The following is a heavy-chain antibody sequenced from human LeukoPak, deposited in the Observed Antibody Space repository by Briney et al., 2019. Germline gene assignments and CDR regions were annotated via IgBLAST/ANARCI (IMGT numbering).Heavy chain of an antibody. CDR3: AKIPGDSFFDV. CDR2: ISGSGT. V-gene: IGHV3-23*01. D-gene: IGHD2-21*01. CDR1: GFSFSSFS. Sequence: PGGSLRLSCVGTGFSFSSFSMNWVRQAPGKGLEWVATISGSGTYYLDSVKGRFTISRDDFRSTVYLQMNSPRADDTALYYCAKIPGDSFFDVWGQGTLVTVSS. J-gene: IGHJ4*02.